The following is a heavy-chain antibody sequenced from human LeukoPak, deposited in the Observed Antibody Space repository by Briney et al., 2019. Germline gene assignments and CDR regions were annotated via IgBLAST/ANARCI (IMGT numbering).Heavy chain of an antibody. D-gene: IGHD4-17*01. CDR1: GFTFSSYA. CDR2: ISGSGGSI. Sequence: GGSLRLSCAASGFTFSSYAMSWVRQAPGKGLEWVSAISGSGGSIYYADSVKGRFTISRDNSKNTLYLQMNSLRAEDTAVYYCAKDYGDFPWYFDYWGQGTLVTVSS. CDR3: AKDYGDFPWYFDY. J-gene: IGHJ4*02. V-gene: IGHV3-23*01.